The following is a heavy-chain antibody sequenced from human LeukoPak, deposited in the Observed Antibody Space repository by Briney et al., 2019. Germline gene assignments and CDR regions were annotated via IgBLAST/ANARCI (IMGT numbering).Heavy chain of an antibody. CDR3: ASHYGGYTEPVDY. D-gene: IGHD4-17*01. J-gene: IGHJ4*02. CDR1: GFTFSSYW. CDR2: INSDGSST. Sequence: PGGSLRLSCAASGFTFSSYWMHWVRQAPGKGLVWVSRINSDGSSTSYADSVKGRFTISRDNAKNTLYLQMNSLRAEDTAVYYCASHYGGYTEPVDYWGQGTLVTVSS. V-gene: IGHV3-74*01.